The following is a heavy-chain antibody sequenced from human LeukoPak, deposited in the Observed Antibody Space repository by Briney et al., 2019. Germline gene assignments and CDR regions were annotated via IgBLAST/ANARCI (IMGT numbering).Heavy chain of an antibody. V-gene: IGHV3-23*01. D-gene: IGHD1-26*01. Sequence: PGGSLRLSCAASGFTFSSYTMSWVRQAPGKGLEWVSAISGSGGSTYYADSVKGRFTISRDNSKNTLYLRMNSLRAEDMAVYYCAKARVGAYYFDYWGQGTLVTVSS. CDR2: ISGSGGST. J-gene: IGHJ4*02. CDR3: AKARVGAYYFDY. CDR1: GFTFSSYT.